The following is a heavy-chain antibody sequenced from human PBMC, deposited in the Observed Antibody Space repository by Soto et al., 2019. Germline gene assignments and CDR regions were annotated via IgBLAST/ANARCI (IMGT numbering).Heavy chain of an antibody. CDR1: SGTIGTDY. V-gene: IGHV4-59*01. CDR2: LYNTGST. D-gene: IGHD2-21*02. CDR3: ARDLWGYCGTDCYPLHV. Sequence: SQTLSRTCTVFSGTIGTDYGSCIRQTPGKGLEWIGYLYNTGSTIYNPSLESRVTISVDTSKNQFSLKLNSVTAADTAVYYCARDLWGYCGTDCYPLHVWRPGTTVTV. J-gene: IGHJ6*02.